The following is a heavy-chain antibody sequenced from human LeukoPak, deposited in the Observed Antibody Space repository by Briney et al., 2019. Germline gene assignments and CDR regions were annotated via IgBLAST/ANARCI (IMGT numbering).Heavy chain of an antibody. CDR2: IYHSGST. CDR1: GGSISSGGYY. V-gene: IGHV4-30-2*01. D-gene: IGHD4-17*01. CDR3: ARLTTVTTYYFDY. J-gene: IGHJ4*02. Sequence: PSQTLSLTCTVSGGSISSGGYYWSWIRQPPGKGLEWIGYIYHSGSTYYNPSLKSRVTISVDTSKNQFSLKLSSVTAADTAVYYCARLTTVTTYYFDYWGQGTLVTVSS.